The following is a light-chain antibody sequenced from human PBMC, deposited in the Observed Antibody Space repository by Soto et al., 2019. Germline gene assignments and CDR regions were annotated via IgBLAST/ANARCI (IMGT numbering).Light chain of an antibody. Sequence: QSALTQPRSVSGSPGQSVTISCTGTNSDVGGYNYVSWYQQYPGKAPKLMISGVSERPSGVPDRFSGSKSGTSATLGITGLQTGDEADYYCGTWDSSLSAGSFGGGTKLTVL. CDR3: GTWDSSLSAGS. J-gene: IGLJ3*02. CDR2: GVS. CDR1: NSDVGGYNY. V-gene: IGLV2-11*01.